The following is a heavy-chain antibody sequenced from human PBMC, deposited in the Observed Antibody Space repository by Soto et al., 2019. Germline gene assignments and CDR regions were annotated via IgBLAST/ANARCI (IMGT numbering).Heavy chain of an antibody. CDR2: IGGSDGST. J-gene: IGHJ4*02. V-gene: IGHV3-23*01. CDR1: GFTFSSYA. Sequence: EVQLLESGGGLVQPGGSLRLSCAASGFTFSSYAMSWVRQAPGKGLEWVSAIGGSDGSTYYTDSVKGRFTISRDNSKNTLYLQMHSLRAEDTAVYYCARDPNCSDGRCSSPWFDCWGLGTLVTVSS. CDR3: ARDPNCSDGRCSSPWFDC. D-gene: IGHD2-15*01.